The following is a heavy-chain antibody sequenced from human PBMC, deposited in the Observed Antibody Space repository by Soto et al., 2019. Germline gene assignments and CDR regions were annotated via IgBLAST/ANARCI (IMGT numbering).Heavy chain of an antibody. CDR1: GGCISSYY. Sequence: SETLSLTCPVCGGCISSYYWSWIRQPPGKGLEWIGYIYYSGSTNYNPSLKSRVTISVDTSKNQFSLKLSSVTAADAAVYYCAGSGWTEPPLDPWGQGTLVTVSS. J-gene: IGHJ5*02. D-gene: IGHD6-19*01. V-gene: IGHV4-59*08. CDR3: AGSGWTEPPLDP. CDR2: IYYSGST.